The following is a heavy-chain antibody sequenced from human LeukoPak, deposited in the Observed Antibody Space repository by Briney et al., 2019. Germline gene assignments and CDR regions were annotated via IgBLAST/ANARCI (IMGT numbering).Heavy chain of an antibody. CDR1: GFTFSSYA. V-gene: IGHV3-23*01. CDR2: ISGSGGST. CDR3: AKDPPLYDYVWGSYRYPGTAFDY. Sequence: GGSLRLSCAASGFTFSSYAMSWVRQAPGKGPEWVSAISGSGGSTYYADSVKGRFSISRDNSKNTLYLQMNSLRVEDTAVYYCAKDPPLYDYVWGSYRYPGTAFDYWGQGTLVTVSS. D-gene: IGHD3-16*02. J-gene: IGHJ4*02.